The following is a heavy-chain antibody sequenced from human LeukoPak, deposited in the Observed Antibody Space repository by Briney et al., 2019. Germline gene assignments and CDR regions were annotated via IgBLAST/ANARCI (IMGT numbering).Heavy chain of an antibody. CDR2: ISYDGSNK. V-gene: IGHV3-30-3*01. D-gene: IGHD3-9*01. CDR3: ARVIRYFDWLPLDC. J-gene: IGHJ4*02. Sequence: GRSLRLSCAASGFTFSSYAMHWVRQAPGKGLEWVAVISYDGSNKYYADSVKGRFTISRDNSKNTLYLQMNSLRAEDTAVYYCARVIRYFDWLPLDCWGQGTLVTVSS. CDR1: GFTFSSYA.